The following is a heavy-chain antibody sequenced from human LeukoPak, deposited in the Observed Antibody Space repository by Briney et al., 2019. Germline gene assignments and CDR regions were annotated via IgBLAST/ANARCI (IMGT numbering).Heavy chain of an antibody. CDR3: ARGFLSAGYYDSSGYYGGY. CDR2: VKKDASEK. J-gene: IGHJ4*02. CDR1: GFTFSNNW. D-gene: IGHD3-22*01. V-gene: IGHV3-7*01. Sequence: SGGSLRLSCAASGFTFSNNWMTWVRQAPGKGLEWVASVKKDASEKYYVDSVKGRFTISRDNAKNSLYLQMNSLRVEDTAVYYCARGFLSAGYYDSSGYYGGYWGQGTLVTVSS.